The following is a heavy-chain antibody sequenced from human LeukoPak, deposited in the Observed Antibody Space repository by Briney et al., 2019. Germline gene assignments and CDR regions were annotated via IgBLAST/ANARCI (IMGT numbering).Heavy chain of an antibody. CDR2: IRDKANSYAT. CDR3: TRLYSQGFDY. J-gene: IGHJ4*02. CDR1: GFTFSGSA. Sequence: GGSLRLSCAASGFTFSGSAMHWVRQASGKGLEWVGRIRDKANSYATTYAASVKGRFTISRDDSENTAYLQMNSLKTEDTAVYYCTRLYSQGFDYWGQGTLVTVSS. D-gene: IGHD2-2*02. V-gene: IGHV3-73*01.